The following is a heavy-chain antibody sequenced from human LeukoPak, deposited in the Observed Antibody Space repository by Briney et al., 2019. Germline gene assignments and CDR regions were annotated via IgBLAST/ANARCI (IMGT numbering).Heavy chain of an antibody. Sequence: PGGSLRLSCSASGFTFSDYDMNWVRQAPGKGLEWVSSISYLSSHVYYGDSVKGRFSISRDNAKNSLYLQMNSLGAKDTAIYYCGRAFPPLRTSSAGDLWGQGILVTVSS. V-gene: IGHV3-21*01. J-gene: IGHJ4*02. CDR3: GRAFPPLRTSSAGDL. D-gene: IGHD3-16*01. CDR2: ISYLSSHV. CDR1: GFTFSDYD.